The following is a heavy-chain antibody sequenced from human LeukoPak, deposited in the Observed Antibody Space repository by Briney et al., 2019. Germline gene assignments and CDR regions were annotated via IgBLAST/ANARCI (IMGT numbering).Heavy chain of an antibody. Sequence: PGRSLRLSCAASGFTFSSYAMHWVRQARGKGLEWVAVISYDGSNKYYADSVKGRFTISRDNSKNTLYLIMNSLRAEDTAVYYCARGNDYVWGSYWGQGTLVTVSS. CDR1: GFTFSSYA. D-gene: IGHD3-16*01. CDR2: ISYDGSNK. CDR3: ARGNDYVWGSY. J-gene: IGHJ4*02. V-gene: IGHV3-30-3*01.